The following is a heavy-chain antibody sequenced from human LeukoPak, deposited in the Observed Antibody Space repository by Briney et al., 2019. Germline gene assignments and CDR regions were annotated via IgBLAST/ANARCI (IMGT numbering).Heavy chain of an antibody. J-gene: IGHJ4*02. D-gene: IGHD1-1*01. CDR1: GFTFTNFW. CDR2: IHPEGNQK. CDR3: ARGDDSSGDH. V-gene: IGHV3-7*04. Sequence: GGSLRLSCAVSGFTFTNFWMSWVRQAPGRGLEWVANIHPEGNQKYHVESVKGRFTISRDNNKKLLFLEMDGLRVEDTAVYYCARGDDSSGDHWGQGTLVTVSS.